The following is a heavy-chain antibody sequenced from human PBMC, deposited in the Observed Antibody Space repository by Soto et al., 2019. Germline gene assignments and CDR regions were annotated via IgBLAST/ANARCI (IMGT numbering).Heavy chain of an antibody. D-gene: IGHD3-3*01. CDR1: GGSISSGGYY. CDR2: IDYSGST. Sequence: QVQLQESGPGLVKPSQTLSLTCTVSGGSISSGGYYWSWIRQHPGKGLEWIGYIDYSGSTYYNPSLKRRVTISVDTSKNQFSLKLSSVTAADTAVYYCASSAYYDFWSGYPTVYYYGMDVWGQGTTVTVSS. J-gene: IGHJ6*02. CDR3: ASSAYYDFWSGYPTVYYYGMDV. V-gene: IGHV4-31*03.